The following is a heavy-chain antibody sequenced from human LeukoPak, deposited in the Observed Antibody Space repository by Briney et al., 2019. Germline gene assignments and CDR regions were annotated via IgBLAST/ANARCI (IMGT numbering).Heavy chain of an antibody. Sequence: SETLSLACTVSGGSISSYYWSWIRQPPGKGLEWMGYIYYSGSTNYNPSLKSRVTISVDTSKNQFSLKLSSVTAADTAVYYCARHEDSSGWYNWFDPWGQGTLVTVSS. D-gene: IGHD6-19*01. V-gene: IGHV4-59*08. CDR3: ARHEDSSGWYNWFDP. CDR2: IYYSGST. CDR1: GGSISSYY. J-gene: IGHJ5*02.